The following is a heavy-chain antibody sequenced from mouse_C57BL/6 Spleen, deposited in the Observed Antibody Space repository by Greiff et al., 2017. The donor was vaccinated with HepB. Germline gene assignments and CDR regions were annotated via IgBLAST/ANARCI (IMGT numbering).Heavy chain of an antibody. CDR1: GYTFTSYW. Sequence: QVQLQQPGAELVKPGASVKLSCKASGYTFTSYWMQWVKQRPGQGLEWIGEIDPSDSYTNYNQKFKGKATLTVDTSSSTAYMQLSSLTSEDSAVYYCARMGFADWGKGTLVTVST. J-gene: IGHJ3*01. D-gene: IGHD4-1*01. CDR2: IDPSDSYT. CDR3: ARMGFAD. V-gene: IGHV1-50*01.